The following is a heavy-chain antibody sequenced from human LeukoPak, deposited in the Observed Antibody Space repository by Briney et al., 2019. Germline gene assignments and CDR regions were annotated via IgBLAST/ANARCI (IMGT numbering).Heavy chain of an antibody. Sequence: GGSLRLSCAASGFTFDDYAMHWVRQAPGKGLEWVSGISWNSGSIGYADSVKGRFTISRDNAKNSLYLQMNSLRAEDTALYYCAKDKGYGDYPDAFDIWGQGTMVTVSS. CDR1: GFTFDDYA. D-gene: IGHD4-17*01. V-gene: IGHV3-9*01. CDR3: AKDKGYGDYPDAFDI. J-gene: IGHJ3*02. CDR2: ISWNSGSI.